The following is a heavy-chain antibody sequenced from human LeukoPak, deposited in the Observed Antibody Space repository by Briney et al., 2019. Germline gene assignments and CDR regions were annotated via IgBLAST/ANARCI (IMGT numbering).Heavy chain of an antibody. J-gene: IGHJ6*04. Sequence: ASETLSLTCTVSGGSISSYYWIWIRQPAGKGLEWIGRIYTSGSTNYNPSLKSRVTMSVDTSKNQFSLKLSSVTAADTAVYYCARAYYGSGKAAMDVWGKGTTVTVSS. CDR2: IYTSGST. V-gene: IGHV4-4*07. CDR3: ARAYYGSGKAAMDV. D-gene: IGHD3-10*01. CDR1: GGSISSYY.